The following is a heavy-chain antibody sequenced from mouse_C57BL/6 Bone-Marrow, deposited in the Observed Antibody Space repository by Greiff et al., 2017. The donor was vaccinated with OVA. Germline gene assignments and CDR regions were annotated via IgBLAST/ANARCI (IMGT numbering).Heavy chain of an antibody. J-gene: IGHJ2*01. Sequence: DVKLVESGGDLVKPGGSLKLSCAASGFTFSSYGMSWVRQTPDKRLEWVATISSGGSYTYYPDSVKGRFTISRDNAKNTLYLQMSSLKSEDTAMYYCARVDGYPYYFDYWGQGTTLTVSS. V-gene: IGHV5-6*02. D-gene: IGHD2-3*01. CDR3: ARVDGYPYYFDY. CDR2: ISSGGSYT. CDR1: GFTFSSYG.